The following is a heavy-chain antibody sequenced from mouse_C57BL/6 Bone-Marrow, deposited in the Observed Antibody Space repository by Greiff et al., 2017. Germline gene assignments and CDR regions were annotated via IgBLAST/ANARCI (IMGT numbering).Heavy chain of an antibody. Sequence: QVQLKEPGAELVKPGASVKMSCKASGYTFTSYWITWVKQRPGQGLEWIGDIYPGSGSTNYNEKFKSKATLTVDTSSSTAYMQLRSLTSEDSAVSYCTKGTTVVDYWGQGTTLTVSS. J-gene: IGHJ2*01. CDR2: IYPGSGST. D-gene: IGHD1-1*01. CDR1: GYTFTSYW. CDR3: TKGTTVVDY. V-gene: IGHV1-55*01.